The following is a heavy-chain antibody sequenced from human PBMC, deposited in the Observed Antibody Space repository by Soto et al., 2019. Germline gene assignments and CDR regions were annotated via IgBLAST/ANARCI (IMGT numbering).Heavy chain of an antibody. CDR1: GGSISSYY. J-gene: IGHJ5*02. CDR2: IYYSGST. V-gene: IGHV4-59*01. Sequence: SETLSLTCTVSGGSISSYYWIWIRQPPGKGLEWIGYIYYSGSTNYNPSLKSRVTISVDTSKNQFSLKLSSVTAADTAVYYCARGPDFWSGYPNWFDPWGQGTLVTVSS. D-gene: IGHD3-3*01. CDR3: ARGPDFWSGYPNWFDP.